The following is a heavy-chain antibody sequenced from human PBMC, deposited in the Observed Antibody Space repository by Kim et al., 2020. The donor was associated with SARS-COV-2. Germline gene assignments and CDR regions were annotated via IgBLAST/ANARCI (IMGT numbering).Heavy chain of an antibody. Sequence: TDYAAPVKGRFTISRDDSKNTLYLQMNSLKTEDTAVYYCTTPYSSGWYDHWGQGTLVTVSS. CDR3: TTPYSSGWYDH. V-gene: IGHV3-15*01. J-gene: IGHJ5*02. D-gene: IGHD6-19*01. CDR2: T.